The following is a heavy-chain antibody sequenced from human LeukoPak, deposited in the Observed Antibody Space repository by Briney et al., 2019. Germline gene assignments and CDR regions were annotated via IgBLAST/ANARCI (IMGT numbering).Heavy chain of an antibody. Sequence: PGGSLRLSCAASGFTFSDYYMSWIRQAPGKGLEWVSYISSSSSYTNYADSVKGRFTISRDNAKNSLYLQMDSLRAEDTAVYYCARDLVTRTITMVRGVIIGFDPWGQGTLVTVSS. CDR1: GFTFSDYY. D-gene: IGHD3-10*01. CDR3: ARDLVTRTITMVRGVIIGFDP. J-gene: IGHJ5*02. CDR2: ISSSSSYT. V-gene: IGHV3-11*05.